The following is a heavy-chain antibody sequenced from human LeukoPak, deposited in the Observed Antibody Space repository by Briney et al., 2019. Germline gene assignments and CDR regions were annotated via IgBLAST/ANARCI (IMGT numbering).Heavy chain of an antibody. CDR3: ARSGSSGPPPL. J-gene: IGHJ3*01. V-gene: IGHV4-34*01. CDR2: INHSGST. Sequence: PSETLSFTCAVYGGSFSGDYWSWIRQPPGKGLEWIGEINHSGSTNYNPSLESRVTVSVDTSENQFSLRLTSVTAADTAVYYCARSGSSGPPPLWGQGTMVTVSS. CDR1: GGSFSGDY. D-gene: IGHD6-19*01.